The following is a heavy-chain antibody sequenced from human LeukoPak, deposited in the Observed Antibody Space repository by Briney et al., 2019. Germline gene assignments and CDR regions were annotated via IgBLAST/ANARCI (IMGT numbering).Heavy chain of an antibody. Sequence: PSKTLSLTCTVSGGSISSYYWSWIRQPPGKGLEWIGYIYYSGSTNYNPSLKSRVTISVDTSKNQFSLKLTSVTAADTAVYYCARENYNDGQISFDIWGQGTMVTVSS. D-gene: IGHD3-22*01. CDR2: IYYSGST. CDR1: GGSISSYY. V-gene: IGHV4-59*01. J-gene: IGHJ3*02. CDR3: ARENYNDGQISFDI.